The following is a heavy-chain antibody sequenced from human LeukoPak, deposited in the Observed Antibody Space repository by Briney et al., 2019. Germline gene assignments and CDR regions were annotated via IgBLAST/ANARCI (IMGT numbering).Heavy chain of an antibody. Sequence: ASVKVSCKASGYTFTGYYMHWVRQAPGQGLEWMGWINPNSGGTNYAQKLQGRVTMTRDTSISTAYMELSRLRSDDTAVYYCARVRLWFGDPRDGMDVWGQGTTVTVSS. CDR3: ARVRLWFGDPRDGMDV. J-gene: IGHJ6*02. CDR2: INPNSGGT. V-gene: IGHV1-2*02. D-gene: IGHD3-10*01. CDR1: GYTFTGYY.